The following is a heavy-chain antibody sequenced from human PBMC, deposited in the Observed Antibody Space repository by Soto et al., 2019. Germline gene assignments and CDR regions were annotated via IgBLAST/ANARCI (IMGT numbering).Heavy chain of an antibody. J-gene: IGHJ6*02. D-gene: IGHD3-10*01. CDR3: ARSGFGELSYGMDV. V-gene: IGHV4-39*01. CDR2: IYHSGST. Sequence: TSETQSLSSPVSGGSSGSSSCHCGWIRQPAGKGLEWIGSIYHSGSTYYNPSLKSRVTISVDTSKNQFSLKLSSVAAADTAVYYCARSGFGELSYGMDVWGQGTTVTVSS. CDR1: GGSSGSSSCH.